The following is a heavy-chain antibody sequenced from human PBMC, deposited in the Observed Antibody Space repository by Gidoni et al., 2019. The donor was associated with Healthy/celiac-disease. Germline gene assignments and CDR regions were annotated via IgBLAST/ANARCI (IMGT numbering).Heavy chain of an antibody. CDR2: IWYDGSNK. CDR1: GFTFRSYG. J-gene: IGHJ3*02. D-gene: IGHD4-17*01. CDR3: ARDRKTVTTDAFDI. V-gene: IGHV3-33*01. Sequence: QVQLVESGGGVVQPGRSLRLSCAASGFTFRSYGMHWVRQAPGKGLEWVAVIWYDGSNKYYADSVKGRFTISRDNSKNTLYLQMNSLRAEDTAVYYCARDRKTVTTDAFDIWGQGTMVTVSS.